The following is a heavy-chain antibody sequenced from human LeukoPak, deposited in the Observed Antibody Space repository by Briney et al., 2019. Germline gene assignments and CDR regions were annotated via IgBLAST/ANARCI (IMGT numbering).Heavy chain of an antibody. CDR1: GGSISSYY. D-gene: IGHD6-19*01. Sequence: SETLSLTCTVSGGSISSYYWSWIRQPAGKGLEWIGRIYTSGSTNYNPSLKSRVTMSVDTSKNQFSLKLSSVTAADTAVYYCARERLAVADDAFDIWGQGTMVTVSS. J-gene: IGHJ3*02. CDR3: ARERLAVADDAFDI. CDR2: IYTSGST. V-gene: IGHV4-4*07.